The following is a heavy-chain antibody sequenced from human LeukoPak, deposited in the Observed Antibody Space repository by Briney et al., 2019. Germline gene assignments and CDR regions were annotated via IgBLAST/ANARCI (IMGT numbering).Heavy chain of an antibody. J-gene: IGHJ4*02. Sequence: PSETLSLTCTVSGGSISSYYWSWIRQPPGKGLEWIGYIYSGSTDYNPSLKSRVTISVDTSKNQFSLQLSSVTAADTAVYYCASPYYWGQGTLVTVSS. V-gene: IGHV4-59*01. CDR1: GGSISSYY. CDR2: IYSGST. CDR3: ASPYY.